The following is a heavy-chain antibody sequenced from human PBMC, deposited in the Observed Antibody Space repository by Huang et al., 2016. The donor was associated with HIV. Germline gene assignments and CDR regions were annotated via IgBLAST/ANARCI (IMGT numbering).Heavy chain of an antibody. D-gene: IGHD6-19*01. J-gene: IGHJ5*02. CDR2: VYDSGTT. CDR1: GDSVSSHY. CDR3: VRDQGRLAVGGIDNWFDP. V-gene: IGHV4-59*02. Sequence: QVRLQESGPGLVKSSETLSLSCTVSGDSVSSHYWGWIRHPPGKGLEWIGTVYDSGTTKYNPRRKCRITISVDTSKNGFSLNITSVSAADTAMYVCVRDQGRLAVGGIDNWFDPWGQGALVTVSS.